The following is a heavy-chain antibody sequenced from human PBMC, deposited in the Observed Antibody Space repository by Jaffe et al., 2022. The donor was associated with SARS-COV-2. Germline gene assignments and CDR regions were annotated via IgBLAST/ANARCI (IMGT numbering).Heavy chain of an antibody. V-gene: IGHV3-21*02. J-gene: IGHJ3*01. CDR2: IHPSGNYI. D-gene: IGHD4-17*01. CDR1: GFTFSSFG. CDR3: SKVDYPTGGKRWTDCFDV. Sequence: EVRLVESGGGLVRPGGSLRLSCAASGFTFSSFGMNWVRQVPGRGLEWIASIHPSGNYIYYADSVSGRFTISRDDAKNSLFLLMTSLAVEDTAVYYCSKVDYPTGGKRWTDCFDVWGQGTLVTVSP.